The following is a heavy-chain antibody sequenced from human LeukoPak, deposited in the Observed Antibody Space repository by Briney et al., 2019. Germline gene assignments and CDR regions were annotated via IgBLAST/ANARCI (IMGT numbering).Heavy chain of an antibody. D-gene: IGHD3-3*01. V-gene: IGHV4-59*01. J-gene: IGHJ6*03. CDR3: ARALEWRPGYYMDV. Sequence: PSETLSLTCTVSGGSITNYYWSWIRQPPGKGLGRIGYMFYTGSTNYNPSLKSRVTISLDTSKNQLSLNLYSVTAADAAVYYCARALEWRPGYYMDVWGKGTTVTVSS. CDR2: MFYTGST. CDR1: GGSITNYY.